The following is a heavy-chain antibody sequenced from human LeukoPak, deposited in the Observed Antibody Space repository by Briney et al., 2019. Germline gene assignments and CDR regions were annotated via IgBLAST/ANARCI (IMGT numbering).Heavy chain of an antibody. CDR1: GYSFTSYW. CDR3: ARLRGATMPNPFDY. CDR2: IDPSDSYT. Sequence: GESLKISCKGSGYSFTSYWISWVRQMPGKGLEWMGRIDPSDSYTNYRPSFQGQVTISADKSISTAYLQWSSLGASDTAMYYCARLRGATMPNPFDYWGQGTLVTVSS. J-gene: IGHJ4*02. V-gene: IGHV5-10-1*04. D-gene: IGHD1-26*01.